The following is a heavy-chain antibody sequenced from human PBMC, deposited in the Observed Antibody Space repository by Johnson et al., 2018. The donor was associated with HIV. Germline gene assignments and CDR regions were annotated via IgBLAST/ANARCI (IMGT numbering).Heavy chain of an antibody. CDR3: TTASGSYQGLVVLDI. D-gene: IGHD1-26*01. Sequence: VQLVESGGGLVKPGGSLRLSCAASGFTFSNAWMSWVRQAPGKGLEWVGRIKSKTDGGTTDCAAPVKGRFTISRDDSKNTLYVQMNSLKIEETAVYFCTTASGSYQGLVVLDIWGQGTMVIVSS. CDR2: IKSKTDGGTT. V-gene: IGHV3-15*01. CDR1: GFTFSNAW. J-gene: IGHJ3*02.